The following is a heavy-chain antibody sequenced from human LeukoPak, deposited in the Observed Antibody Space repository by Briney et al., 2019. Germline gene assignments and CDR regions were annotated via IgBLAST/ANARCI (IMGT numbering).Heavy chain of an antibody. J-gene: IGHJ5*02. CDR1: GFTFSSYG. CDR3: AREYATTYYYDSSGYQDNWFDT. V-gene: IGHV3-33*01. CDR2: IWYDGSNK. D-gene: IGHD3-22*01. Sequence: GGSLRLSCAASGFTFSSYGMHWVRQAPGKGLEWVAVIWYDGSNKYYADSVKGRFTISRDNSKNTLYLQMNSLRAEDTAVYYCAREYATTYYYDSSGYQDNWFDTWGQGTLVTVSS.